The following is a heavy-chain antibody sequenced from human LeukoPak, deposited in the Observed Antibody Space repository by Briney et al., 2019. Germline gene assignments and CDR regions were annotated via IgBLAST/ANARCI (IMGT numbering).Heavy chain of an antibody. V-gene: IGHV3-48*03. CDR1: GFTFSSCE. J-gene: IGHJ6*04. D-gene: IGHD3-10*02. CDR2: ISSSGSTI. CDR3: AELGITMIGGV. Sequence: GGSLRLSCAVSGFTFSSCEMKWVRGARGKGLVWVSYISSSGSTIYYADSVKGRFTISRDNAKNSLYLQMNSLRAEDTAVYYCAELGITMIGGVWGKGTTVTISS.